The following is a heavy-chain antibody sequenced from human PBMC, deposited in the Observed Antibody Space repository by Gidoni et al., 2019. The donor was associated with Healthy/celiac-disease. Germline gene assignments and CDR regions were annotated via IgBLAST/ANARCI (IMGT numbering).Heavy chain of an antibody. V-gene: IGHV4-30-2*01. D-gene: IGHD6-13*01. J-gene: IGHJ5*02. Sequence: QLQLQESGSGLVKPSQTLSLTCAVSGGSISRGVYSWSWIRQPPGKGLEWIGYIYHSGSTYYNPSLKSRVTISVDRSKNQFSLKLSSVTAADTAVYYCARGLTAAAGPEINHNWFDPWGQGTLVTVSS. CDR3: ARGLTAAAGPEINHNWFDP. CDR1: GGSISRGVYS. CDR2: IYHSGST.